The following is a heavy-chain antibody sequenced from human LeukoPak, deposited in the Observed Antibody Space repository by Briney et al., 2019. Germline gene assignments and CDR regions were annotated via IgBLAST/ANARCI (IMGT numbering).Heavy chain of an antibody. CDR1: VGTFRIYY. CDR3: ARVNGNSGYYVDY. V-gene: IGHV1-69*05. D-gene: IGHD3-22*01. CDR2: LIPIFGTA. J-gene: IGHJ4*02. Sequence: SVKVSCXASVGTFRIYYVSWVRQALGQGLVWMAGLIPIFGTAHYAQTFQGRVKVTTDESTSTAYMELSSLRSEDTAVYYCARVNGNSGYYVDYWGQGTLVTVSS.